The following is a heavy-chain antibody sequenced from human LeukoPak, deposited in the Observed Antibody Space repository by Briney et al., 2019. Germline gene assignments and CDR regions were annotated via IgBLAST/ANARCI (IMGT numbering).Heavy chain of an antibody. CDR2: IYYSGIT. V-gene: IGHV4-39*01. D-gene: IGHD3-10*01. CDR3: ARLGGSGNYYNGYYYYAMDV. J-gene: IGHJ6*02. CDR1: GGSISSTGYY. Sequence: SETLSLTCSVSGGSISSTGYYWGWIRQPPGKGLEWIGSIYYSGITYYNPSLRSRVTISVDTSKNQFSLKLSSVTAADTAVYYCARLGGSGNYYNGYYYYAMDVWGQGTTVTVSS.